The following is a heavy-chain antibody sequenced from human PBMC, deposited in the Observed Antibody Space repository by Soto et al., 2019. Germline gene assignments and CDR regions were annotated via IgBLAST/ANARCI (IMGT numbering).Heavy chain of an antibody. V-gene: IGHV1-69*06. J-gene: IGHJ3*02. D-gene: IGHD3-10*01. CDR1: GGTLSDHG. Sequence: QVQLEQSGAEVKKPGSSVKISCKASGGTLSDHGVSWLRQAPGQGLAWVGGTIPVFNTAKYAPKFQGRVTIAADKSTNIDYMELGSLRSDDTAFYYCARGVYGSGNYYTGPSAFDIWGQGTLVIVSS. CDR2: TIPVFNTA. CDR3: ARGVYGSGNYYTGPSAFDI.